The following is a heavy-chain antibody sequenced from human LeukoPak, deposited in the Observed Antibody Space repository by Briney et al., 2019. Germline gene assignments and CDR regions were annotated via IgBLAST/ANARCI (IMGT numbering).Heavy chain of an antibody. D-gene: IGHD3-10*01. CDR2: IVSSDSTT. J-gene: IGHJ4*02. Sequence: PGGSLRLSCAGSGFTISDHYMSWIRQAPGKGLEWVSHIVSSDSTTFYADPVKGRFTISRDNAQNSVSLQMHNLRAEDTAVYYCARTYGRSGYWGQGTLVTVSS. CDR1: GFTISDHY. CDR3: ARTYGRSGY. V-gene: IGHV3-11*01.